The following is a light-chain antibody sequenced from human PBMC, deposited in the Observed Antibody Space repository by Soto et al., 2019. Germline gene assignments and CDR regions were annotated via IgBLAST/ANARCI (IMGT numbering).Light chain of an antibody. CDR2: KAS. CDR1: QSISGW. V-gene: IGKV1-5*03. J-gene: IGKJ1*01. CDR3: HQYDSYWT. Sequence: DIQMTQSPSTLSASVGARVTITCRASQSISGWLAWYQQKPGKAPKLLIYKASSLESGVPSRFSGSGSGTEFTLTISSRQSDDFATYYCHQYDSYWTFGQGTKVEIK.